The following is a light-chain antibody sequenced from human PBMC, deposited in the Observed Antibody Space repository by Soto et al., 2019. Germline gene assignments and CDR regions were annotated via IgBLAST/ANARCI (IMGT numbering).Light chain of an antibody. CDR2: AAS. Sequence: EIQMTQSPSSLSASVGDRATITCRTSQSISRYLNWYQQKPGRAPKLLIYAASSLQSGVPSRFSGSGSGTDFTLTISSLQPEDFATYYCQQSYSTPRTFGQGTKVDVK. CDR3: QQSYSTPRT. CDR1: QSISRY. V-gene: IGKV1-39*01. J-gene: IGKJ1*01.